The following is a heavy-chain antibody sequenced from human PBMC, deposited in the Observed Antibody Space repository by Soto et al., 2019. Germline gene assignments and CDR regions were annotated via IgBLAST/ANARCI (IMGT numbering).Heavy chain of an antibody. J-gene: IGHJ4*02. V-gene: IGHV3-7*01. CDR1: GFTFSSYW. D-gene: IGHD6-13*01. Sequence: GGSLRLSCVVSGFTFSSYWMNWVRQAPGKGLEWVANIKQDGSEKYYVDSAKGRFTISRDNAKNSLYLQMNSLSAEDTAIYYCATSRAFDYWGQGTLVTVSS. CDR3: ATSRAFDY. CDR2: IKQDGSEK.